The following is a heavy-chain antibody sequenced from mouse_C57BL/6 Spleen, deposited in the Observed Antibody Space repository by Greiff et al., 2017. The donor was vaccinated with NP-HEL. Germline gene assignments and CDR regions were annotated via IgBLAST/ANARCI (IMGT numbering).Heavy chain of an antibody. Sequence: VQLQQPGAELVKPGASVKLSCKASGYTFTSYWMHWVKQRPGQGLEWIGMIHPNSGSTNYNEKFKSKATLTVDKSSSTAYMQLSSLTSEDSAVYYCARGHDGYYVGYAMDYWGQGTSVTVSS. CDR3: ARGHDGYYVGYAMDY. D-gene: IGHD2-3*01. CDR2: IHPNSGST. V-gene: IGHV1-64*01. CDR1: GYTFTSYW. J-gene: IGHJ4*01.